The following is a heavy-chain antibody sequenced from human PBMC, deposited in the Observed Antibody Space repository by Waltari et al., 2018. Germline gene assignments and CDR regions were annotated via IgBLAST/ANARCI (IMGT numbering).Heavy chain of an antibody. CDR1: GYTFTGYY. CDR3: ASSPYCSSTSCYWFDP. J-gene: IGHJ5*02. Sequence: QVQLVQSGAEVKKPGASVKVSCKASGYTFTGYYMPWVRQAPGQGLEWMGWINPNSGGTNYAQKFQGRVTMTRDTSISTAYMELSRLRSDDTAVYYCASSPYCSSTSCYWFDPWGQGTLVTVSS. V-gene: IGHV1-2*02. CDR2: INPNSGGT. D-gene: IGHD2-2*01.